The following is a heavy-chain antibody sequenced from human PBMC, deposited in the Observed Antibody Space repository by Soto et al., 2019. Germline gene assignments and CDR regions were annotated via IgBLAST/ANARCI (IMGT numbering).Heavy chain of an antibody. CDR2: VSYDGSNT. CDR3: ARDSPVYNSLPALFDS. V-gene: IGHV3-30-3*01. J-gene: IGHJ4*02. Sequence: QVQLVESGGGVVQPGRSLRLSCAASGFTFISYPLHWVRQAPGKGLEWVAVVSYDGSNTYYADSVKGRFTISRHNSKNTLYLQMNTLTAEDTAVYYCARDSPVYNSLPALFDSWGQGTLVTVSS. D-gene: IGHD6-19*01. CDR1: GFTFISYP.